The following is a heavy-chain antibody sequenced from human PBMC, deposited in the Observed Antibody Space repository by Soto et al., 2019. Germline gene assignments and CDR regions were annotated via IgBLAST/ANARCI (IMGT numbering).Heavy chain of an antibody. J-gene: IGHJ4*02. D-gene: IGHD6-13*01. CDR3: TRDDQGIATSGTPILGS. CDR2: IIWNSEAI. V-gene: IGHV3-9*01. Sequence: GGSLRLSCIASGFRFDDYAMHWVRQAPGKGLEWVAGIIWNSEAIDYAESVRGRFTISRDNAENSVFLQMDSLSPEDTALYYCTRDDQGIATSGTPILGSWGQGTPVPVYS. CDR1: GFRFDDYA.